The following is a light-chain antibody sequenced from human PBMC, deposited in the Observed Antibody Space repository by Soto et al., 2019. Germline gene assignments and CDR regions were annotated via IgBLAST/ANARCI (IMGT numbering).Light chain of an antibody. CDR1: QSISGN. CDR2: GAS. J-gene: IGKJ4*01. Sequence: EIVMTQSPATLSVSPGERANLSCRASQSISGNLAWYQQKPGQAPRLLIYGASTRATGIPARFSGSGSGTEFTLTISSLQSEDFAVYFCQQYNIWPLTFGGGTKVEIK. CDR3: QQYNIWPLT. V-gene: IGKV3-15*01.